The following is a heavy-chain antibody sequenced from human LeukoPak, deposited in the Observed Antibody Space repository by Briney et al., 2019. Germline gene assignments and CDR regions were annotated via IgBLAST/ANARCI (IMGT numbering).Heavy chain of an antibody. J-gene: IGHJ4*02. CDR2: IYYSGST. V-gene: IGHV4-30-4*08. CDR3: ARGGGITMVRGVLVH. Sequence: TSETLSLTCTVSGGSISSGDYYWSWIRQPPGKGLEWIGYIYYSGSTYYNPSLKSRVTISVDTSKNQFSLKLSSVTAADTAVYYCARGGGITMVRGVLVHRGQGTLVTVSS. CDR1: GGSISSGDYY. D-gene: IGHD3-10*01.